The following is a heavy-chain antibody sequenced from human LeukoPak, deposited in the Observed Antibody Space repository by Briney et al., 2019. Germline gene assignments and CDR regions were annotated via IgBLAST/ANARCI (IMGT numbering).Heavy chain of an antibody. D-gene: IGHD2-2*01. Sequence: SETLSLTCAVYGWSVNDFYWNWIRQPPGKGLEWIGEINARGDTNYNPSLKSRVTISVDTSKNQFSLSLSSMSASDTAVYYCARGQVPAARGHNWFDSWGQGTLVTVSS. CDR3: ARGQVPAARGHNWFDS. V-gene: IGHV4-34*01. CDR2: INARGDT. J-gene: IGHJ5*01. CDR1: GWSVNDFY.